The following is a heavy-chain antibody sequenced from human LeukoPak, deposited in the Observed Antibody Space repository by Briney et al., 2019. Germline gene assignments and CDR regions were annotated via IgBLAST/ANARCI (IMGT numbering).Heavy chain of an antibody. CDR1: GFTFSSYA. CDR3: AKDQYEEGGYPPHDAFDI. D-gene: IGHD3-22*01. CDR2: ISGSGGST. J-gene: IGHJ3*02. Sequence: PGGSLRLSCAASGFTFSSYAMSWVRQAPGKGLEWVSAISGSGGSTYYADSVKGRFTISRDNSKNTLYLQMNSLRAEDTAVYYCAKDQYEEGGYPPHDAFDIWGQGTMVTVSS. V-gene: IGHV3-23*01.